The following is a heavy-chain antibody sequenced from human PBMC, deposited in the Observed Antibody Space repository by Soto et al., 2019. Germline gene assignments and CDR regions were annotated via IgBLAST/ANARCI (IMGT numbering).Heavy chain of an antibody. J-gene: IGHJ5*02. CDR1: GGSISGYY. CDR3: ARVARITISDTWFDP. V-gene: IGHV4-59*01. CDR2: IHYSGSA. D-gene: IGHD1-20*01. Sequence: PSETLSLTCTVSGGSISGYYWGWIRQPPGKELELIAYIHYSGSAYYNPSLRSRVTISIATSKNQFSLKVSSVNAADTAVYYCARVARITISDTWFDPWGQGTLVTVSS.